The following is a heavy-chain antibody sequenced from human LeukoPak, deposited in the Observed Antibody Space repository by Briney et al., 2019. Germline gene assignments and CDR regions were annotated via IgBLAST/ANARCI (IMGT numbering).Heavy chain of an antibody. CDR2: ISGSGGST. CDR1: GFTFSSYA. V-gene: IGHV3-23*01. J-gene: IGHJ4*02. CDR3: AKDNYPIAVAGTHFDY. Sequence: PGGSLRLSCAASGFTFSSYAMSWVPQAPGKGLEWVSAISGSGGSTYYADSVKGRFTISRDNSKNTLSLQMNSLRAEDTAVYSCAKDNYPIAVAGTHFDYWGQGTLVTVSS. D-gene: IGHD6-19*01.